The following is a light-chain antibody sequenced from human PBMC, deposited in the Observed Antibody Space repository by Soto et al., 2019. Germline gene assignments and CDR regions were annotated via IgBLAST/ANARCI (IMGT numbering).Light chain of an antibody. CDR2: AAS. J-gene: IGKJ1*01. Sequence: AIRMTQSPSSLSASTGDRVTITCRASQGISSYLAWYQQKPGKAPKLLIYAASTLQSGVPSRFSGSGSGTDFTLTISCLPSEDFATYYCQQYYSYSWTFGQGTKVEIK. V-gene: IGKV1-8*01. CDR3: QQYYSYSWT. CDR1: QGISSY.